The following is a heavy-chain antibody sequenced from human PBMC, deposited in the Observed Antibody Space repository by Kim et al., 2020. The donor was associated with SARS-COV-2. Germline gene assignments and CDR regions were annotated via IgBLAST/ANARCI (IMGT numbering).Heavy chain of an antibody. Sequence: GGSLRLSCAASGFTFSNAWMSWVRQAPGKGLEWVGRIKSKTDGGTTDYAAPVKGRFTISRDDSKNTLYLQMNSLKTEDTAVYYCTTGVDCSGGSCYYYYYYGMDGCGEGNTVTASS. J-gene: IGHJ6*04. CDR2: IKSKTDGGTT. D-gene: IGHD2-15*01. CDR1: GFTFSNAW. V-gene: IGHV3-15*01. CDR3: TTGVDCSGGSCYYYYYYGMDG.